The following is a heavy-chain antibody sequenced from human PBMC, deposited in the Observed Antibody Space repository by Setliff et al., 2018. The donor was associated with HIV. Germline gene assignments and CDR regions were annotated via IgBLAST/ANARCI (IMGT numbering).Heavy chain of an antibody. V-gene: IGHV1-69*10. Sequence: SVKVSCKASGSTSSTDAISWVRQAPGQGLEWMGGTNPILGSANYAQKFQGRVTTTEDTSTDTAYMELSSLRPEDTAVYYCATRIRDGHRGYGYFDFWGQGTLVTVSS. CDR2: TNPILGSA. J-gene: IGHJ4*02. D-gene: IGHD5-12*01. CDR3: ATRIRDGHRGYGYFDF. CDR1: GSTSSTDA.